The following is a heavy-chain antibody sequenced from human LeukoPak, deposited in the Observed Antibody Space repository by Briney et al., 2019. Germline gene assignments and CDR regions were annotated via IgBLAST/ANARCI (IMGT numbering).Heavy chain of an antibody. V-gene: IGHV4-34*01. Sequence: SETLSLTCAVYGGSFSGYYWSWIRQPPGKGLEWIGEISHSGSTNYNPSLKSRVTISVDTSKNQFSLKLSSVTAADTAVYYCARGYGYVVHGFDYWGQGTLVTVSS. CDR2: ISHSGST. D-gene: IGHD6-13*01. CDR3: ARGYGYVVHGFDY. CDR1: GGSFSGYY. J-gene: IGHJ4*02.